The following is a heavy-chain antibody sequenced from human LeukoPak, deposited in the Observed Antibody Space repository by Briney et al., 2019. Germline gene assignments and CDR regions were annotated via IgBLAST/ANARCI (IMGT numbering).Heavy chain of an antibody. J-gene: IGHJ4*02. D-gene: IGHD5-18*01. CDR2: ISGYNGNT. V-gene: IGHV1-18*01. CDR3: ARIYSYGLDVDY. CDR1: GYTFTSYG. Sequence: EASVKVSRKASGYTFTSYGISWVRQAPGQGLEWMGWISGYNGNTNYAQKLQGRVTMTTDTSTSTAYMELRSLRSDDTAVYYCARIYSYGLDVDYWGQGTLVTVSS.